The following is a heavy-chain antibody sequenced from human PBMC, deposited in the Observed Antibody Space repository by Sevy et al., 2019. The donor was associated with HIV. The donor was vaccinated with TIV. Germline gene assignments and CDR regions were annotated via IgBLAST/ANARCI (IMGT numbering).Heavy chain of an antibody. Sequence: SETLSLTCAVYGGSFSGYYWSWIRQSPGKGLEWIGEINHSGSTNYNPSLKSRVTISVDTSKNQFSLKLSSVTAADTAVYYCARGRAPPYDFWSGYHNHGVDYWGQGTLVTVSS. D-gene: IGHD3-3*01. J-gene: IGHJ4*02. CDR2: INHSGST. CDR1: GGSFSGYY. CDR3: ARGRAPPYDFWSGYHNHGVDY. V-gene: IGHV4-34*01.